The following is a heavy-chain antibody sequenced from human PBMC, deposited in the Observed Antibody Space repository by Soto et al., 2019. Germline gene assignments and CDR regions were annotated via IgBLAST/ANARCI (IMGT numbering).Heavy chain of an antibody. CDR3: VSSIVGSA. CDR1: GFTVSSNY. V-gene: IGHV3-53*02. D-gene: IGHD3-22*01. J-gene: IGHJ5*02. CDR2: IHRGGNT. Sequence: EVQLVETGGGLIQPGGSLRLSCAASGFTVSSNYMSWVRQAPGKGLEWVSVIHRGGNTYYADSVKGRFTISRDISKNTLYLQMNSLRADDTAVYYCVSSIVGSAWGQGTLVTVSS.